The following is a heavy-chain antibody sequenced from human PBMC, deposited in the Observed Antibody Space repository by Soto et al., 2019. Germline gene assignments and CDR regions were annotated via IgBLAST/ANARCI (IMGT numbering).Heavy chain of an antibody. Sequence: PGWSLRLSCEASGFNFISYGIHWVRQAPGKGLEWVAIIWNDGSNEYYADSVKGRFTISRDNSKNTVYLQVSKLRAEDTAVYFCARDQTDSGGYSDSWGQGTLVTVSS. CDR3: ARDQTDSGGYSDS. D-gene: IGHD3-22*01. J-gene: IGHJ4*02. CDR1: GFNFISYG. CDR2: IWNDGSNE. V-gene: IGHV3-33*01.